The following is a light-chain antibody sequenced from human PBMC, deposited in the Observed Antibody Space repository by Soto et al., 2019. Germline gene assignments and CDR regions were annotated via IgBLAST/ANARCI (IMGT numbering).Light chain of an antibody. CDR1: QIISTY. Sequence: DIQMTQSPSSLSASVGDEVTITCRASQIISTYLNWYQQKPGKAPKLLINAALTLQAGVPPRFSASGSGTDFTLTITGLRPEDFATYYCQESFSTLYTFGQGTKVEIK. CDR3: QESFSTLYT. CDR2: AAL. J-gene: IGKJ2*01. V-gene: IGKV1-39*01.